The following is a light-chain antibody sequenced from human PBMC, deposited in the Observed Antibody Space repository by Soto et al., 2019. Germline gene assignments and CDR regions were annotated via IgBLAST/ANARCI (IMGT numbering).Light chain of an antibody. Sequence: EIVLTQSPAPLSLSPGERDTLSCRASQSVSSYLAWYQQKPGQAHRLLIYDASNRATGIPARFSGSGSGTDFTLTISSLEPEDFAVYCCQQRSNWPPLFGPGTKLDIK. CDR3: QQRSNWPPL. V-gene: IGKV3-11*01. CDR1: QSVSSY. CDR2: DAS. J-gene: IGKJ3*01.